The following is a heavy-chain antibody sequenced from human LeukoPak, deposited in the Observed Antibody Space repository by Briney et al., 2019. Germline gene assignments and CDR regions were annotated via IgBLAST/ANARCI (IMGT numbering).Heavy chain of an antibody. J-gene: IGHJ4*02. CDR3: ARDPRWLQCFDY. CDR1: GFTFSNYA. V-gene: IGHV3-30*04. CDR2: ISFDGSNK. Sequence: GGSLRLSCAASGFTFSNYAVHWVRQAPGKGLEWVAIISFDGSNKEYADSVKGRFTVSRDNSKNTLYLQMNSLRVDDTAVYYCARDPRWLQCFDYWGQGTLVTVSS. D-gene: IGHD5-24*01.